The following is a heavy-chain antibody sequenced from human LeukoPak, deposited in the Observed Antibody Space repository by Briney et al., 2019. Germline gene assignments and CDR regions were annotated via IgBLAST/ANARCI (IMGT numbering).Heavy chain of an antibody. CDR1: GFTFSNYG. D-gene: IGHD4-17*01. CDR3: AKGSSDYVVYYYYYMDV. Sequence: GGSLRLPCAASGFTFSNYGMHWVRQAPGKGLEWVAFIRYDGSSKYYADSVKGRFTISRDNSKNTLYLQMNSLRVEDTAVYYCAKGSSDYVVYYYYYMDVWGKGTTVTISS. CDR2: IRYDGSSK. V-gene: IGHV3-30*02. J-gene: IGHJ6*03.